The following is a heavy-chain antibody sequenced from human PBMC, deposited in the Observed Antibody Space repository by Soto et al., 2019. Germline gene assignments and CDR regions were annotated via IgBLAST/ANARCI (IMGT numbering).Heavy chain of an antibody. J-gene: IGHJ4*02. CDR2: ISSDGSEK. CDR3: AKDRSSSWYYFET. Sequence: QVQLVESGGGVVQPGRSLRLSCAASGFTFSADGMHWVRQAPGKGLEWVAVISSDGSEKFYAASVKGRFTISRDNSKDTLYLQMNNLRAEDTAVYYWAKDRSSSWYYFETWGQGTLVTVSS. D-gene: IGHD6-13*01. V-gene: IGHV3-30*18. CDR1: GFTFSADG.